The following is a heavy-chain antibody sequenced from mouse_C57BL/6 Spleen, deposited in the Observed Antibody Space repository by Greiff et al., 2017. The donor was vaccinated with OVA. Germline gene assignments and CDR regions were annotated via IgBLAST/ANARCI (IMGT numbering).Heavy chain of an antibody. V-gene: IGHV5-6*01. J-gene: IGHJ2*01. CDR2: ISSGGSYT. D-gene: IGHD1-1*01. CDR3: ARHVYGSSSYYFDD. Sequence: EVQGVESGGDLVKPGGSLKLSCAASGFTFSSYGMSWVRQTPDKRLEWVATISSGGSYTYSPDSVKGRFTISRDNAKNTLYLQMSSLKSEDTAMYYCARHVYGSSSYYFDDWGQGTTLTVSS. CDR1: GFTFSSYG.